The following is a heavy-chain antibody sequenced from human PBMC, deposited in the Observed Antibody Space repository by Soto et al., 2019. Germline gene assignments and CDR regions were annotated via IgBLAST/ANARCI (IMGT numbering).Heavy chain of an antibody. J-gene: IGHJ4*02. CDR1: GFTFSSYG. CDR2: IWYDGSNK. V-gene: IGHV3-33*01. D-gene: IGHD6-13*01. CDR3: ARERAAGTYYIDY. Sequence: QVQLVESGGGVVQPGRSLRLSCAASGFTFSSYGMHWVRQAPGKGLEWVAVIWYDGSNKYYADSVKGRFTISRDNSKNTLYLQMTSLRAEDTAVYYCARERAAGTYYIDYWGQGTLVTFSS.